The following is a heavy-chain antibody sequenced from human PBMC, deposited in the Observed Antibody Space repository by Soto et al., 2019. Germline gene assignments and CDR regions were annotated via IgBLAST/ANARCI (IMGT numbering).Heavy chain of an antibody. CDR3: VKGFGNYWAFDY. J-gene: IGHJ4*02. D-gene: IGHD1-26*01. V-gene: IGHV3-30*18. Sequence: QVHLVESGGGVVQPGRSLRLSCAASGFSFSTYGMHWVRQAPGKGLEWVAFISNDGSNKYYADSVKGRFTISRDNSKNTLYLKMNRLRAEDTAVYYCVKGFGNYWAFDYWGQGTLVTVSS. CDR2: ISNDGSNK. CDR1: GFSFSTYG.